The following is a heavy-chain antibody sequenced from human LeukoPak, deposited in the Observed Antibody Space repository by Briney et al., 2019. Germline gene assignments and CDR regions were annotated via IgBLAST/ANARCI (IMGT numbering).Heavy chain of an antibody. CDR2: ISGSGGST. CDR1: GGTFSSYA. CDR3: AKDRHSGSQIFDY. J-gene: IGHJ4*02. Sequence: ASVKVSCKASGGTFSSYAMSWVRQAPGKGLEWVSAISGSGGSTYYADSAKGRFTISRDNSKNTLYLQMNSLRAEDTAVYYCAKDRHSGSQIFDYWGQGTLVTVSS. V-gene: IGHV3-23*01. D-gene: IGHD3-22*01.